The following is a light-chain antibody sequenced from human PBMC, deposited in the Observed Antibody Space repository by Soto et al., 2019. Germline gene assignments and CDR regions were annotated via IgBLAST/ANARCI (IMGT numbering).Light chain of an antibody. CDR1: QAISSF. J-gene: IGKJ1*01. CDR2: AAS. Sequence: DTQLTQSPSFLSASVGDRVTITCRASQAISSFLAWYQQRPGKAPKLLIFAASILQTGVPSRFSGSGSGTEFTLTISSLQPEDFATYYCQQFNTYPRTFGQGTKVDIK. CDR3: QQFNTYPRT. V-gene: IGKV1-9*01.